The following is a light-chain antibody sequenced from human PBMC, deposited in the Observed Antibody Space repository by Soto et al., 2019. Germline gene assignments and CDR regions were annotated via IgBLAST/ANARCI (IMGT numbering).Light chain of an antibody. CDR1: QSISSS. CDR2: KSS. V-gene: IGKV1-5*03. Sequence: DIQMTQSPSTLSTSVGDRVTITCRASQSISSSLAWYQQKVGKAPKLLIYKSSTLDSGVPSRFSGSGSGTESTLTISSLQPDDVATYYHQQYCSYPLTFGGGTKVEIK. J-gene: IGKJ4*01. CDR3: QQYCSYPLT.